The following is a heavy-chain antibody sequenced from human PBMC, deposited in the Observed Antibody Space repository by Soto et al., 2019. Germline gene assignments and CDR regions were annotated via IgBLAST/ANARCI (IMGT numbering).Heavy chain of an antibody. J-gene: IGHJ4*02. CDR1: GYTFTSYA. Sequence: QVQLVQSGAEVKKPGASVKVSCKASGYTFTSYAMHWVRQAPGQRLEWMGWINAGNGNTKYSQKFQGRVTITRDTAASTAYMELSSLRSEDTAVYYCARVFMVRGVIREIFDYWGQGTLVTVSS. D-gene: IGHD3-10*01. V-gene: IGHV1-3*01. CDR2: INAGNGNT. CDR3: ARVFMVRGVIREIFDY.